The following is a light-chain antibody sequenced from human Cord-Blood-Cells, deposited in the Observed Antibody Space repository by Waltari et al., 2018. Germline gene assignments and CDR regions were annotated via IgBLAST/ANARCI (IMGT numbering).Light chain of an antibody. CDR3: SSYTSSSTYV. V-gene: IGLV2-11*01. CDR2: DVS. CDR1: SSDVGGYNY. Sequence: QSALTQPRSVSGSPGQSLTISCPGTSSDVGGYNYLSWYQQHPGKAPKLMIYDVSKRPSGVPDRFSGSKSGNTASLTISGFQAEDEADYYCSSYTSSSTYVFGTGTKVTVL. J-gene: IGLJ1*01.